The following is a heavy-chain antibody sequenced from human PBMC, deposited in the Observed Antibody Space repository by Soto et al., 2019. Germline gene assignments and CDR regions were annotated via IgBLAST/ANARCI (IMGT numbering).Heavy chain of an antibody. V-gene: IGHV1-18*01. Sequence: ASVKVSCKASGYTFTSYGISWVRQAPGQGLEWMGWISAYNGNTNYAQKLQGRVTMTTDTSTSTAYMELRSLRSDDTAVYYCARGTIMITFGGVNARYWYDPWGQGTLVTVSS. CDR2: ISAYNGNT. J-gene: IGHJ5*02. D-gene: IGHD3-16*01. CDR3: ARGTIMITFGGVNARYWYDP. CDR1: GYTFTSYG.